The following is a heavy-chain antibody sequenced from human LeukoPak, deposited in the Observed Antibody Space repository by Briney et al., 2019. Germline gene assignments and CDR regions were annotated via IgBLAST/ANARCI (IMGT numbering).Heavy chain of an antibody. D-gene: IGHD3-10*01. CDR2: IIPIFGTA. Sequence: SVKVSCKASGGTFSSYAISWVRQAPGQGLEWMGGIIPIFGTANYAQKFQGRVTITTDESTSTDYMELSSLRSEDTAVYYCARDRSSGSYYLGDVWGKGTTVTVSS. CDR3: ARDRSSGSYYLGDV. V-gene: IGHV1-69*05. J-gene: IGHJ6*04. CDR1: GGTFSSYA.